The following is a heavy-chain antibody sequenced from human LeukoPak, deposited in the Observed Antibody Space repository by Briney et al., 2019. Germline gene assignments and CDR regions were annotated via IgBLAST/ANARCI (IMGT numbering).Heavy chain of an antibody. Sequence: QTGGSLRLSYAASGFTFSNYAMTWVRQAPGKGLEWVSYISSSGSTIYYADSVKGRFTISRDNAKNSLYLQMNSLRAEDTAVYYCARDATMVRGMYYFDYWGQGTLVTVSS. CDR2: ISSSGSTI. V-gene: IGHV3-48*04. D-gene: IGHD3-10*01. CDR1: GFTFSNYA. CDR3: ARDATMVRGMYYFDY. J-gene: IGHJ4*02.